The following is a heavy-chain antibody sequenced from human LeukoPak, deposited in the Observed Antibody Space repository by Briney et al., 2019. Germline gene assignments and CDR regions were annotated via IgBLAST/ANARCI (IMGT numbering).Heavy chain of an antibody. CDR3: ARRRYYDGSGYLE. CDR2: IYYSWRT. V-gene: IGHV4-39*01. D-gene: IGHD3-22*01. CDR1: GDSVSRSDSY. Sequence: SETLSLKCSVSGDSVSRSDSYWDWIRQPPGKGLEWIGTIYYSWRTYYSPSLKSRVTMSVDPSNNQFSLNLRSVTAADTALYYCARRRYYDGSGYLEWGQGTLLSVSS. J-gene: IGHJ1*01.